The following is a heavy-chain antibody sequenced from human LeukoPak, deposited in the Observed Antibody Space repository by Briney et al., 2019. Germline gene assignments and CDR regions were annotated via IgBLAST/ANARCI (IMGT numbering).Heavy chain of an antibody. J-gene: IGHJ6*02. Sequence: SETLSLTCTVSGGSINNYYWTWIRQPPGKGLEWIGYIYYSGSTNYNPSLKSRITISVDTSKNQFSLKLSSVTAADTAVYFCARVLSGSRGRNGGMDVWGQGTTVTVSS. CDR1: GGSINNYY. V-gene: IGHV4-59*01. CDR2: IYYSGST. CDR3: ARVLSGSRGRNGGMDV. D-gene: IGHD1-26*01.